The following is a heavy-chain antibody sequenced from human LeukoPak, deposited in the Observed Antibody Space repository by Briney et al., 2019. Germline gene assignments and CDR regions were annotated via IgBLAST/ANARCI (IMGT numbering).Heavy chain of an antibody. V-gene: IGHV1-3*01. J-gene: IGHJ6*02. Sequence: ASVKVSCKASGYTFTSYAMHWVRQAPGQRLEWMGWINAGNGNTEYSQKFQGRVTITRDTSASTAYMELSSLRSEDTAVYYCARVYSGSYYYYYGMDVWGQGTTVTVSS. CDR1: GYTFTSYA. CDR2: INAGNGNT. CDR3: ARVYSGSYYYYYGMDV. D-gene: IGHD1-26*01.